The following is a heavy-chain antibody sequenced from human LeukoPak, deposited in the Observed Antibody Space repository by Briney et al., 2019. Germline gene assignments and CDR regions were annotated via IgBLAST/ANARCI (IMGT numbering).Heavy chain of an antibody. J-gene: IGHJ4*02. CDR3: ARAPRFDY. CDR2: IYSGGST. Sequence: PGGSLRLSCAASGFIVSSNSMSWVRQGPGKGLEWVSIIYSGGSTKYADSVKGRFSISRDNSKNTLYLQVNSLRAEDTAIYYCARAPRFDYWGQGTLVTVSS. V-gene: IGHV3-66*01. CDR1: GFIVSSNS.